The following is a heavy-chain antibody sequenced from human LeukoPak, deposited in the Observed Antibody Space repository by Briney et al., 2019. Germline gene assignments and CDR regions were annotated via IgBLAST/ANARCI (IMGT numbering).Heavy chain of an antibody. Sequence: SETLSLTCKVSSGSISSSSYYWGWIRQPPGKGLEWIGSIYYSGSTYYNPSLQSRVTISVDTSKNQFSLKLNSVTAADTAVYYCASFYCSGGSCYQYFSYYYMDVWGKGTTVTISS. CDR3: ASFYCSGGSCYQYFSYYYMDV. J-gene: IGHJ6*03. CDR2: IYYSGST. CDR1: SGSISSSSYY. D-gene: IGHD2-15*01. V-gene: IGHV4-39*01.